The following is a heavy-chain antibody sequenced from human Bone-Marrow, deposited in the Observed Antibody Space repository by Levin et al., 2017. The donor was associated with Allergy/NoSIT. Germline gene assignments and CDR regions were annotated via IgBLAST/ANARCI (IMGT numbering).Heavy chain of an antibody. CDR3: ARDPGVGCSGGSCFHAPFDY. CDR1: GGTFSSYA. V-gene: IGHV1-69*06. CDR2: IIPIFGTA. D-gene: IGHD2-15*01. Sequence: SVKVSCKASGGTFSSYAISWVRQAPGQGLEWMGGIIPIFGTANYAQKFQGRVTITADKSTSTAYMELSSLRSEDTAVYYCARDPGVGCSGGSCFHAPFDYWGQGTLVTVSS. J-gene: IGHJ4*02.